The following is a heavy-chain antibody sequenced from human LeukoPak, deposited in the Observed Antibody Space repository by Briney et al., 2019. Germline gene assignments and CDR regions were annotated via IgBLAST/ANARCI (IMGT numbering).Heavy chain of an antibody. CDR1: GGSISSYY. D-gene: IGHD3-3*01. CDR2: IYYSGST. CDR3: ARAKYYDFWSGYYNGSWDY. Sequence: SETLSLTCTVSGGSISSYYWSWIRQPPGKGLEWIGYIYYSGSTNYNPSLKSRVTISVDTSKNQFSLKLSSVTAADTAVYYCARAKYYDFWSGYYNGSWDYWGQGTLVTVSS. J-gene: IGHJ4*02. V-gene: IGHV4-59*12.